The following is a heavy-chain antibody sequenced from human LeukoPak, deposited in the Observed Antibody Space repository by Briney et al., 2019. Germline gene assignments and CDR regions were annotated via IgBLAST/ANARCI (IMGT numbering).Heavy chain of an antibody. CDR1: GFTFSSYS. J-gene: IGHJ5*02. V-gene: IGHV3-21*01. CDR3: ARDGYNSAGGWFDP. D-gene: IGHD5-24*01. CDR2: ISSSSSYI. Sequence: GGSLRLSCAASGFTFSSYSMNWVRQAPGKGLEWVSSISSSSSYIYYADSVKGRFTISRDNAKNSLYLQMNSVRAEDTAVYYCARDGYNSAGGWFDPWGQGTLVTVSS.